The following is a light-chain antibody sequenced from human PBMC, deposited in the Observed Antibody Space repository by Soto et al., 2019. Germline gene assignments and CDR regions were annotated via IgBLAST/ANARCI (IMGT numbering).Light chain of an antibody. CDR3: QQYGVSPT. V-gene: IGKV3-20*01. Sequence: EIVLTQSPGTLSLSPGERATLSCRSSHSVSSNYLAWYQQKPGHAPRLLIYDVSSRATGTPDRFSDSGSWTDFTLTISTLEPVDFAVYYCQQYGVSPTFGQGTKVEIK. J-gene: IGKJ1*01. CDR2: DVS. CDR1: HSVSSNY.